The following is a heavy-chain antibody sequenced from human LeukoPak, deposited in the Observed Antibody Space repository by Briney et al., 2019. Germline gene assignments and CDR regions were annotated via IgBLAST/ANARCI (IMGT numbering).Heavy chain of an antibody. J-gene: IGHJ4*02. D-gene: IGHD3-22*01. V-gene: IGHV3-48*01. CDR3: ARTRSSGYSTFDY. CDR2: ITNSGNSK. CDR1: EFTFSGYS. Sequence: GGSLRLSCAASEFTFSGYSMNWVRQAPGKGLEWVSYITNSGNSKSYADSVKGRFTISRDNTKNSLYLQMNGLRAEDTAVYYCARTRSSGYSTFDYWGQGILVTVSS.